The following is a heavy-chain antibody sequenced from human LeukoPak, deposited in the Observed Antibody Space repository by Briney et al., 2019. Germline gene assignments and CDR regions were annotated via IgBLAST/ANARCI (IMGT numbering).Heavy chain of an antibody. CDR3: AKGLVDCSGGSCHLPYGMDV. V-gene: IGHV3-48*01. CDR1: GFTFSRYS. Sequence: GGSLRLSCAASGFTFSRYSMNWVRQAPGKGLEWISYITTSSSPIYYADSVKGRFSISRDNSKNTLYLQMNSLRAEDTAVYYCAKGLVDCSGGSCHLPYGMDVWGQGTTVTVSS. CDR2: ITTSSSPI. J-gene: IGHJ6*02. D-gene: IGHD2-15*01.